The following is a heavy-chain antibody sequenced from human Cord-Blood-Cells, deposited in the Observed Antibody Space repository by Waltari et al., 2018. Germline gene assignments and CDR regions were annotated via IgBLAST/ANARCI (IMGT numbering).Heavy chain of an antibody. V-gene: IGHV1-3*01. Sequence: QVQLVQSGAEVKKPGASVKVSCKASGYTFTSTDMPWVRQAPGQRLEWMGWINAGNGNTKYSQKFQGRVTITRDTSASTAYMELSSLRSEVTAVYYCARGGERERLCDYWGQGTLVTVSS. D-gene: IGHD1-1*01. CDR3: ARGGERERLCDY. CDR2: INAGNGNT. J-gene: IGHJ4*02. CDR1: GYTFTSTD.